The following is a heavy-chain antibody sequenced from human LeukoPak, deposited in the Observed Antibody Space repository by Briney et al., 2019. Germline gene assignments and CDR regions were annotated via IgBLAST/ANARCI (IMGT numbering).Heavy chain of an antibody. CDR2: IIPILGIA. J-gene: IGHJ4*02. CDR1: GYTFTGYY. Sequence: SVEVSCKASGYTFTGYYLHWVRQAPGQGLEWMGRIIPILGIANYAQKFQGRVTITADKSTSTAYMELSSLRSEDTAVYYCARVDTAMVIDYWGQGTLVTVSS. CDR3: ARVDTAMVIDY. D-gene: IGHD5-18*01. V-gene: IGHV1-69*02.